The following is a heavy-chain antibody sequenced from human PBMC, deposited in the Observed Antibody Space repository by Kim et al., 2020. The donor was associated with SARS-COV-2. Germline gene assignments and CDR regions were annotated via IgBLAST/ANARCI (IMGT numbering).Heavy chain of an antibody. V-gene: IGHV3-21*01. D-gene: IGHD3-22*01. CDR1: GFTFSSYS. CDR2: ISSSSSYI. J-gene: IGHJ3*02. CDR3: ARDQILVWGYYLDAIDI. Sequence: GGSLRLSCAASGFTFSSYSMNWVRQAPGKGLEWVSSISSSSSYIYYADSVKGRFPISRDNAKNSLYLQMNSLRAEDTAVYYCARDQILVWGYYLDAIDIWGQGTMVTVSS.